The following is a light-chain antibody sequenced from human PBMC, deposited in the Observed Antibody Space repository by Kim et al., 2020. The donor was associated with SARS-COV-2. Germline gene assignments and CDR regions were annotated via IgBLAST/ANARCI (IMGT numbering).Light chain of an antibody. CDR1: SSDVGRYKS. CDR3: CSYSGSDTLL. Sequence: GQSITISCTGSSSDVGRYKSVSWYQQLPGKAPKLMIYEDTQRPSGVSDRFSGSKSGSTASLTISPLQADDEATYYCCSYSGSDTLLFGGGTKVTVL. V-gene: IGLV2-23*01. CDR2: EDT. J-gene: IGLJ2*01.